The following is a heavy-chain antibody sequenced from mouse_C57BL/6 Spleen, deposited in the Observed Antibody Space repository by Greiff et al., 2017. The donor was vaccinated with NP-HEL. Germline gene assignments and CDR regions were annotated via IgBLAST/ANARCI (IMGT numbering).Heavy chain of an antibody. Sequence: QVQLQQPGAELVKPGASVKLSCKASGYTFTSYWMHWVKQRPGRGLEWIGRIDPNSGGTKYNEKFKSKATLTVDKPSSTAYMQLSSLTSEDSAVYYCARVATVVATDWYFDVWGTGTTVTVSS. D-gene: IGHD1-1*01. J-gene: IGHJ1*03. CDR2: IDPNSGGT. CDR3: ARVATVVATDWYFDV. V-gene: IGHV1-72*01. CDR1: GYTFTSYW.